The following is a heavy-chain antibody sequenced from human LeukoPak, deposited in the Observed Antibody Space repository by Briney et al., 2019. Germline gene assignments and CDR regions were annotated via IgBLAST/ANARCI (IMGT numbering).Heavy chain of an antibody. CDR1: GFTFSSYW. D-gene: IGHD2-2*02. V-gene: IGHV3-74*01. J-gene: IGHJ4*02. CDR3: AKELGYCSSTSCYRGFANPFDY. CDR2: INSDGSST. Sequence: GGSLRLSCAASGFTFSSYWMHWVRQAPGKGLVWVSRINSDGSSTSYADSVKGRFTISRDNSKNTLYLQMNSLRAEDTAVYYCAKELGYCSSTSCYRGFANPFDYWGQGTLVTVSS.